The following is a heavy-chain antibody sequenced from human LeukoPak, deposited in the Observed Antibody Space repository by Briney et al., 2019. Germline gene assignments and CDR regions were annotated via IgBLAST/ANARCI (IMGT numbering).Heavy chain of an antibody. D-gene: IGHD4-17*01. V-gene: IGHV1-69*13. CDR3: ASRTGYGDYSYGMDV. Sequence: AVKVSCKASGGTFISYAISWVRQAPGQGLEWMGGIIPIFGTANYAQKFKGRVTITADESTSTAYMELSSLRSEDTAVYYCASRTGYGDYSYGMDVWGQGTTVTVSS. CDR1: GGTFISYA. CDR2: IIPIFGTA. J-gene: IGHJ6*02.